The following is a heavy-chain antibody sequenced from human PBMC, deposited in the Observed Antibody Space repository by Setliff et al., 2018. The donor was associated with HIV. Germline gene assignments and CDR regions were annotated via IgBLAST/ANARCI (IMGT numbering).Heavy chain of an antibody. CDR3: ARDRALRFSKSPSFNYFDV. CDR2: IYSTGHT. Sequence: SETLSLTCLVFGYSITNGNYWAWIRQSPGKGLEWIGSIYSTGHTYYNPSHKSRLTMSVDTTKNRFSLKLISVTAADTAVYYCARDRALRFSKSPSFNYFDVWGQGALVTVSS. V-gene: IGHV4-38-2*02. D-gene: IGHD3-10*01. J-gene: IGHJ4*02. CDR1: GYSITNGNY.